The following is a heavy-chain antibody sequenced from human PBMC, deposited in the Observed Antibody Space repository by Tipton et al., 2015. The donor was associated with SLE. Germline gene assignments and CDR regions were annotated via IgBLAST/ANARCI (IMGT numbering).Heavy chain of an antibody. CDR3: ARDTQPKTGDGYFDY. CDR2: INSDGSST. D-gene: IGHD7-27*01. V-gene: IGHV3-74*01. CDR1: GFTFSSYW. Sequence: SLRLSCAASGFTFSSYWMHWVRQAPGKGLVWVSRINSDGSSTSYADSVKGRFTISRDNAKNTLYLQMNSLRAEDTAVYYCARDTQPKTGDGYFDYWGQGTLVTVSS. J-gene: IGHJ4*02.